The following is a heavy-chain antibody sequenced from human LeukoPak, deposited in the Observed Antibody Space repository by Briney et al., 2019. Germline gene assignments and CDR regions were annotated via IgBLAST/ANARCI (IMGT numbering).Heavy chain of an antibody. Sequence: GGSLRLSCAASGFTFSSYSMNWVRQAPGKGLEWVSSISSSSSYIYYADSVKGRFTISRDNAKNSLYLQMNSLRAEDAAVYYCARVARETIAAAGTYPASFTFFDYWGQGTLVTVSS. CDR3: ARVARETIAAAGTYPASFTFFDY. V-gene: IGHV3-21*01. J-gene: IGHJ4*02. CDR2: ISSSSSYI. D-gene: IGHD6-13*01. CDR1: GFTFSSYS.